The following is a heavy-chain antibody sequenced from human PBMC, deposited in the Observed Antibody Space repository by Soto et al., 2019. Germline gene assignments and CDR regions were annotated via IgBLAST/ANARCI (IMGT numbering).Heavy chain of an antibody. CDR2: MSYDGSNK. V-gene: IGHV3-30*18. Sequence: GSLRLSCAASGFTFSSYGMHWVRQAPGKGLEWVAVMSYDGSNKYYADSVKGRFTISRDNSKNTLYLQMNSLRAEDTAVYYCTKVWDYDFWTAYLSYWGQGTLVTVSS. D-gene: IGHD3-3*01. J-gene: IGHJ4*02. CDR1: GFTFSSYG. CDR3: TKVWDYDFWTAYLSY.